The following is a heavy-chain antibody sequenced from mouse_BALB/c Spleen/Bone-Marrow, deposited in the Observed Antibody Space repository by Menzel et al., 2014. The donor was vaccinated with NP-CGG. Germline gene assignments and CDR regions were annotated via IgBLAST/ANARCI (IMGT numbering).Heavy chain of an antibody. V-gene: IGHV1-62-2*01. CDR2: VYPGSGSI. Sequence: QVQLKESGAELVKPGASVKLSCKASGYTFTEYIIHWVKQRAGQGLEGIGWVYPGSGSIKYNEKFKDKATLTADKSSSTVYMELSRLTSEDSAVYFCARHEKANYGNYAMDYWGQGTSVTVSS. CDR3: ARHEKANYGNYAMDY. CDR1: GYTFTEYI. D-gene: IGHD1-1*01. J-gene: IGHJ4*01.